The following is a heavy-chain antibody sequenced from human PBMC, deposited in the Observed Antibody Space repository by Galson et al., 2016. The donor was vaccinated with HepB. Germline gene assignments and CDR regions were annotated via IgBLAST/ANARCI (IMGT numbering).Heavy chain of an antibody. V-gene: IGHV4-39*01. D-gene: IGHD6-19*01. J-gene: IGHJ6*03. CDR3: ATSIVVAGKYYYYYMDV. CDR1: GASISGSEYY. CDR2: IYYTENT. Sequence: SETLSLTCTVSGASISGSEYYWGWIRQPPGRGLEWSGSIYYTENTYYNPSLKSRVTISVDTSKNQFSLRLNSVTAADTGVYYCATSIVVAGKYYYYYMDVWGKGTTVTVSS.